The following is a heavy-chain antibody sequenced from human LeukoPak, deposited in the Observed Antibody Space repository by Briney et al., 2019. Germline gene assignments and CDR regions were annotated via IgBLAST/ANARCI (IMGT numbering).Heavy chain of an antibody. CDR2: ISDDGGRT. J-gene: IGHJ4*02. CDR1: GFAFRNFA. D-gene: IGHD3-9*01. V-gene: IGHV3-23*01. Sequence: PGGSLRLSCAASGFAFRNFAMTWVRQAPGKGLEWVSGISDDGGRTYYADSVKGRFTISRDNSKNTLDLLMNSLRAEDTAIYYCAKGTTYYDILTGYGYPYYFDHWGQGTLVTVSS. CDR3: AKGTTYYDILTGYGYPYYFDH.